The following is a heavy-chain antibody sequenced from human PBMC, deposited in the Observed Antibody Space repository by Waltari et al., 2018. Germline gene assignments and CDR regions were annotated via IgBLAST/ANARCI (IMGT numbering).Heavy chain of an antibody. V-gene: IGHV3-7*03. CDR3: AKLKYYDFWSGLNWFDP. D-gene: IGHD3-3*01. CDR2: IKQDGSEK. Sequence: EVQLLESGGGLVQPGGSLRLSCAASGFTFSSYAMSWVRQAPGKGLEWVANIKQDGSEKYYVDSVKGRFTISRDNAKNSLYLQMNSLRAEDTAVYYCAKLKYYDFWSGLNWFDPWGQGTLVTVSS. J-gene: IGHJ5*02. CDR1: GFTFSSYA.